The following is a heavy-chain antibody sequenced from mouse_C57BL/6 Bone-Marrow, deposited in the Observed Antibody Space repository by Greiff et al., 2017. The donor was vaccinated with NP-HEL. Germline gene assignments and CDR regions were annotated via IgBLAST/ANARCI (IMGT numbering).Heavy chain of an antibody. J-gene: IGHJ4*01. Sequence: VQLQQSGPELVKPGASVKIPCKASGYTFTDYNMDWVKQSHGKSLEWIGDINPNNGGTIYNQKFKGKATLTVDKSSSTAYMELRSLTSEDTAVYYCARTYYYGSSDDYAMDYWGQGTSVTVSS. CDR1: GYTFTDYN. CDR3: ARTYYYGSSDDYAMDY. D-gene: IGHD1-1*01. CDR2: INPNNGGT. V-gene: IGHV1-18*01.